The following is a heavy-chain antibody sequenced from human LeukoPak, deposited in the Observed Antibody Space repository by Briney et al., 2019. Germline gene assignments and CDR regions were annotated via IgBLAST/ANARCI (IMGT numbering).Heavy chain of an antibody. Sequence: GESLKISCKGSGSSFNSYWIGWVRQMPGKGLEWMGIIYPGDSDTRYSPSFQGQVTISADKSINTAYLQWSSLKASDTAMYYCARHLRYSSSWYYFDYWGQGTLVTVPS. D-gene: IGHD6-13*01. CDR2: IYPGDSDT. CDR1: GSSFNSYW. CDR3: ARHLRYSSSWYYFDY. J-gene: IGHJ4*02. V-gene: IGHV5-51*01.